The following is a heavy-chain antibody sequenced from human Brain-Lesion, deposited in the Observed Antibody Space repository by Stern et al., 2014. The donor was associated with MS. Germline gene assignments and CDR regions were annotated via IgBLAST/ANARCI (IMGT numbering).Heavy chain of an antibody. Sequence: VQLVESGGGVVQPGRPLRLSCAASGFTFSSFGMHWVRQAPGKGLEWVAVISYDGSNKYYADSVKGRFTISRDNSKNTLYMQMNSLRAEDTAVYYCAKDRQWLTYFFDYWGQGSLVTASS. CDR1: GFTFSSFG. CDR2: ISYDGSNK. D-gene: IGHD3-22*01. J-gene: IGHJ4*02. V-gene: IGHV3-30*18. CDR3: AKDRQWLTYFFDY.